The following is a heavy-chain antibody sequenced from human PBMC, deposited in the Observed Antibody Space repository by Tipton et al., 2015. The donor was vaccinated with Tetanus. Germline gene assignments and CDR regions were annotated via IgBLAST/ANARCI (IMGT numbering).Heavy chain of an antibody. V-gene: IGHV3-11*01. CDR2: LNPSGSST. Sequence: SLRLSCAASGITLSNYVMSWVRQAPGKGLEWVSYLNPSGSSTYYADSVKGRFTISRDSAKNLLFLQMNNLGAEDTAVYYCAKDHLAPGLYFDSWGQGTLVTVSS. CDR3: AKDHLAPGLYFDS. D-gene: IGHD3-10*01. CDR1: GITLSNYV. J-gene: IGHJ4*02.